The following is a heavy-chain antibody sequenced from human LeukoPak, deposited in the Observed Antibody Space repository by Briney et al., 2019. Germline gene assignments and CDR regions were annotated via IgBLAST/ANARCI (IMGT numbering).Heavy chain of an antibody. Sequence: SVKVSCKASGGTFSSYTISWVRQAPGQGLEWMGRIIPIFGTANYAQKFQGRVTITTDESTSTAYMELSSLRSEDTAVYYCARDYYDSSGYYNFDYWGQGTLVTVSS. CDR3: ARDYYDSSGYYNFDY. V-gene: IGHV1-69*05. CDR1: GGTFSSYT. CDR2: IIPIFGTA. J-gene: IGHJ4*02. D-gene: IGHD3-22*01.